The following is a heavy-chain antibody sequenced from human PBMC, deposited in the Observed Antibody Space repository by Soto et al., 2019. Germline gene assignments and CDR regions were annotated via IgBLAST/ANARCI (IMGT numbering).Heavy chain of an antibody. CDR2: INPINGDT. D-gene: IGHD3-10*01. CDR3: ARQRLIPHMTRGFIPLDS. Sequence: ASVKFSCKASGYTFTAYYIYWVRQAPGQGLEWMGWINPINGDTKYAQKFKGSVAVTGDTSISTAYMEVSSLRSDDTAVYYCARQRLIPHMTRGFIPLDSWGQGPLVPVSS. J-gene: IGHJ4*02. V-gene: IGHV1-2*04. CDR1: GYTFTAYY.